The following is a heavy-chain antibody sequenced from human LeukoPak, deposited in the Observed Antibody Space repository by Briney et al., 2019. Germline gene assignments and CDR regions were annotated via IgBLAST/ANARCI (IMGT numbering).Heavy chain of an antibody. V-gene: IGHV1-3*01. CDR1: GYTFTSYA. CDR3: ARDSDYGGELD. D-gene: IGHD1-26*01. CDR2: INAGNGNT. Sequence: ASVKVSCKASGYTFTSYAMHWVRQAPGQRLEWMRWINAGNGNTKYSQKFQGRVTITRDTSASTAYMELSSLRSEDTAVYYCARDSDYGGELDWGQGTLVTVSS. J-gene: IGHJ4*02.